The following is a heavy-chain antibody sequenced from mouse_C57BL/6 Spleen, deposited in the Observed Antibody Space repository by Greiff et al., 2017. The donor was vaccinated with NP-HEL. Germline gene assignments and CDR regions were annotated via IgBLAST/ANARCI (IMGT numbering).Heavy chain of an antibody. CDR3: ARWGDSRDSMDY. V-gene: IGHV1-55*01. CDR2: IYHGSGST. J-gene: IGHJ4*01. D-gene: IGHD3-3*01. CDR1: GYTFTSYW. Sequence: QVQLKQSGAELVKPGASVKMSCKASGYTFTSYWITWVKQRPGQGLEWIGDIYHGSGSTNYNEKFKSKATLTVDTSSSTAYMQLSSLTSEDSAVYYCARWGDSRDSMDYWGQGTSVTVSS.